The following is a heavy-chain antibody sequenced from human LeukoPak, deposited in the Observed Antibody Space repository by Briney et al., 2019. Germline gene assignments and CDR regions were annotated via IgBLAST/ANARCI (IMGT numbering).Heavy chain of an antibody. V-gene: IGHV3-9*01. CDR2: ISWNSGSI. D-gene: IGHD3-10*01. J-gene: IGHJ4*02. CDR3: AKEITVVRGVIISLGGFDY. CDR1: GFTFDDYA. Sequence: GGSLRLSCAASGFTFDDYAMHWVRQAPGKGLEWVSGISWNSGSIGYADSVKGRFTISRDNAKNSLYLQMNSLRAEDTALYYCAKEITVVRGVIISLGGFDYWGQGTLVTVSS.